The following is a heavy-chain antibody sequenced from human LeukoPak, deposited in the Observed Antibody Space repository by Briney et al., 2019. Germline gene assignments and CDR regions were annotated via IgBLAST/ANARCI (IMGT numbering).Heavy chain of an antibody. J-gene: IGHJ6*03. CDR1: GFTFSSYA. Sequence: TGGSLRLSCAASGFTFSSYAMSWVRQAPGKGLEWVSYISSSGVTIYYADSVKGRFIISRDNAMNALHLQMSSLRAEDTAVYYCARENSGSSPGPYSYYYYMDVWGKGTTVTVSS. V-gene: IGHV3-48*03. CDR3: ARENSGSSPGPYSYYYYMDV. CDR2: ISSSGVTI. D-gene: IGHD1-26*01.